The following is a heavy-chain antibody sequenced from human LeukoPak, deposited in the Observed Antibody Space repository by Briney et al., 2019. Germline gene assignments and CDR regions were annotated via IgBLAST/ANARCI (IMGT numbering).Heavy chain of an antibody. CDR2: LVPEDGET. CDR1: GYSLTEIS. V-gene: IGHV1-24*01. J-gene: IGHJ4*02. Sequence: ASVKVSCKVSGYSLTEISIHWVRPGPGKGLGWGGGLVPEDGETIYAQKFQGRVTITRATSTSTVYMELSRLRSEAAAVYYCATLGGWELRSISGGSYWGQGTLVTVSS. CDR3: ATLGGWELRSISGGSY. D-gene: IGHD1-26*01.